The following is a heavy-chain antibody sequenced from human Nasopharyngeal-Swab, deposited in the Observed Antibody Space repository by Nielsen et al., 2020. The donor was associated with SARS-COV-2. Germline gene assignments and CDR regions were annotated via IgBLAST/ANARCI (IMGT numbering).Heavy chain of an antibody. CDR2: ISSTGGNT. Sequence: GESLKISCSASGFTISNYAMHWVRQAPGKGLEYVSAISSTGGNTYYTDSVKGRFTISRDNSKHTLYLQMGSLRVEDTAVYYCVKDSSGYEFDSWGQGTLVTVSS. CDR1: GFTISNYA. CDR3: VKDSSGYEFDS. J-gene: IGHJ4*02. D-gene: IGHD3-22*01. V-gene: IGHV3-64D*06.